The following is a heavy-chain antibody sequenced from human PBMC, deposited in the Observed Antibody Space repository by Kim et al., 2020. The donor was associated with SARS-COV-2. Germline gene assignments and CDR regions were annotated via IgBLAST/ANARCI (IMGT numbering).Heavy chain of an antibody. CDR3: ARDYYDILTGYYSFGSAFDI. Sequence: RFTISRDNAKNSRYLQMNSLRDEDTAVYYCARDYYDILTGYYSFGSAFDIWGQGTMVTVSS. D-gene: IGHD3-9*01. V-gene: IGHV3-48*02. J-gene: IGHJ3*02.